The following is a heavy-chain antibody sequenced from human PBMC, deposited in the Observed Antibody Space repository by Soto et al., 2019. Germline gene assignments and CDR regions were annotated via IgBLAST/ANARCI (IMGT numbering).Heavy chain of an antibody. Sequence: SETLSLTCAFYGGSFSGYYWSWIRQPPGKGLEWIGEINHSGITNYNPSLKSRVTISVDTSKNQFSLKLSSVTAADTAVYYCARYVSYGYYYYYGVDVWGQGTTVTVSS. CDR1: GGSFSGYY. D-gene: IGHD5-18*01. CDR2: INHSGIT. V-gene: IGHV4-34*01. CDR3: ARYVSYGYYYYYGVDV. J-gene: IGHJ6*02.